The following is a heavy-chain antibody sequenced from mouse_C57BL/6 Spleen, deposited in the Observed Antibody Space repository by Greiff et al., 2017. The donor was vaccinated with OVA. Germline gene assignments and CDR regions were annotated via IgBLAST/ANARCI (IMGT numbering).Heavy chain of an antibody. CDR1: GYTFTSYW. V-gene: IGHV1-64*01. Sequence: QVQLQQPGAELVKPGASVKLSCKASGYTFTSYWMHWVKQRPGQGLEWIGMIHPNSGSTNYNEKFKSKATLTVDKSSSTAYMQLSSLTSEDSAVYYGARTGTVVATSPVDYWGQGTTLTVSS. J-gene: IGHJ2*01. D-gene: IGHD1-1*01. CDR2: IHPNSGST. CDR3: ARTGTVVATSPVDY.